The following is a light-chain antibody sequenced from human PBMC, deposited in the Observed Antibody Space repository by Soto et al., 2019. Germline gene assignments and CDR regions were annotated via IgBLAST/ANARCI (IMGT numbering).Light chain of an antibody. J-gene: IGKJ2*01. CDR1: QSVDRY. V-gene: IGKV3-20*01. CDR3: QLYGSSSYT. Sequence: EVVLTQSPDTLSLSPGETATLSCRASQSVDRYVAWYQQKVGQAPRLLIYDAYTRATDIPDRFSGSGSGTDFALTISRLEPEDFAVYYCQLYGSSSYTFGQGTKLEIK. CDR2: DAY.